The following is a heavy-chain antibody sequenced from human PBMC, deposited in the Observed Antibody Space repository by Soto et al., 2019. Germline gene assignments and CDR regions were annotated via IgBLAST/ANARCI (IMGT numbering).Heavy chain of an antibody. CDR2: IVVGSGNT. Sequence: VRQARGKRLEWIGWIVVGSGNTNYAQKFQERVTITRDMSTITAYMELSSLRYEDTAVYYWAAGSSWDPDYWGQGTLVTVSS. CDR3: AAGSSWDPDY. D-gene: IGHD6-6*01. J-gene: IGHJ4*02. V-gene: IGHV1-58*01.